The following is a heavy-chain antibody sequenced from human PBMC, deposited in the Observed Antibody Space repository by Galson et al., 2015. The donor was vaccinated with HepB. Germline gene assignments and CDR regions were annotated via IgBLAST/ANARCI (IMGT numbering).Heavy chain of an antibody. CDR3: AGGVLVRGVIISPL. V-gene: IGHV1-69*04. Sequence: SVKVSCKASGGTFSSYVISWVRQAPGQGLEWMGRIIPILGIANYAQKFQGRVTITADKSTSTAYMELSSLRSEDTAVYYCAGGVLVRGVIISPLWGQGTLVTVSS. CDR1: GGTFSSYV. J-gene: IGHJ4*02. CDR2: IIPILGIA. D-gene: IGHD3-10*01.